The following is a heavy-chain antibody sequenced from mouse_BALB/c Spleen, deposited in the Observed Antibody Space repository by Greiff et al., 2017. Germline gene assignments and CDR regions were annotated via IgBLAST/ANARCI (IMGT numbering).Heavy chain of an antibody. Sequence: EVMLVESGGGLVKPGGSLKLSCAASGFTFSSYAMSWVRQTPEKRLEWVATISSGGSYTYYPDSVKGRFTISRDNAKNTLYLQMSSLRSEDTAMYYCARLPDGYYVDYWGQGTTLTVSS. CDR1: GFTFSSYA. J-gene: IGHJ2*01. CDR2: ISSGGSYT. D-gene: IGHD2-3*01. CDR3: ARLPDGYYVDY. V-gene: IGHV5-9-1*01.